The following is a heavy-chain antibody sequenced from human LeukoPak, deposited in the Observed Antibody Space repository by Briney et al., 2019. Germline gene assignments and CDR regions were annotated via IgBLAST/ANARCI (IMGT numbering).Heavy chain of an antibody. CDR2: ISYDGSNE. CDR1: GFTFSSYA. Sequence: GGSLRLSCAASGFTFSSYAMHWVRQAPGKGLEWVAVISYDGSNEYYADSVKGRFTISRDNSKNTLYLQMNSLRAEDTAVYYCARDPPDPVLRYFDWSAPGDYWGQGTLVTVSS. CDR3: ARDPPDPVLRYFDWSAPGDY. D-gene: IGHD3-9*01. J-gene: IGHJ4*02. V-gene: IGHV3-30-3*01.